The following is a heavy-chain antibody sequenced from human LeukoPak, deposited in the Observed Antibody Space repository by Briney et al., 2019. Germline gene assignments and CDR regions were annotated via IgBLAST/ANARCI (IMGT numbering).Heavy chain of an antibody. D-gene: IGHD2-2*02. CDR3: ARAKKGVVPAAIYYYYYMDV. V-gene: IGHV4-34*01. CDR2: INHSGST. CDR1: GGSFSGYY. Sequence: PSETLSLTCAVYGGSFSGYYWSWIRQPPGKGLEWIKEINHSGSTNYNPSLKSRVTISVDTSKNQFSLKLSSVTAADTAVYYCARAKKGVVPAAIYYYYYMDVWGKGTTVTVSS. J-gene: IGHJ6*03.